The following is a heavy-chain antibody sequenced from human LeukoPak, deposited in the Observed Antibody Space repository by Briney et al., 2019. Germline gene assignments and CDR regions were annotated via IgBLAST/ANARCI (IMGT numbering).Heavy chain of an antibody. CDR3: ARDRYYGSGSYYY. CDR1: GYSISSGFY. CDR2: IFHSGTT. D-gene: IGHD3-10*01. V-gene: IGHV4-38-2*02. J-gene: IGHJ4*02. Sequence: KPSETLSLTCTVSGYSISSGFYWGWIRQPPGKGLEWIGSIFHSGTTYYNPSLKSRVTISVDTSNNQFSLKLSSVTAADTAVYYCARDRYYGSGSYYYWGQGTLVTVSS.